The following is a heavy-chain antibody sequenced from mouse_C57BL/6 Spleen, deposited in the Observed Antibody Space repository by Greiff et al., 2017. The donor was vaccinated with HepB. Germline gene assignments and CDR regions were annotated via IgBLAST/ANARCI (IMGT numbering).Heavy chain of an antibody. V-gene: IGHV1-76*01. CDR2: IYPGSGNT. J-gene: IGHJ4*01. CDR1: GYTFTDYY. Sequence: QVQLKESGAELVRPGASVKLSCKASGYTFTDYYINWVKQRPGQGLEWIARIYPGSGNTYYNEKFKGKATLTAEKSSSTAYMQLSSLTSEYSAVYFCARDTTVVAYYAMDYWGQGTSVTVSS. D-gene: IGHD1-1*01. CDR3: ARDTTVVAYYAMDY.